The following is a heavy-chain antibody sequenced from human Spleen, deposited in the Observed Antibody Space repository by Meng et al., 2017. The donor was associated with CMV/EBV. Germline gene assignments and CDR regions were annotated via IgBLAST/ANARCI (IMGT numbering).Heavy chain of an antibody. V-gene: IGHV1-8*03. D-gene: IGHD2-2*01. J-gene: IGHJ4*02. CDR1: GYTFTSYD. CDR3: ARVPLYSTSWKDY. CDR2: MNPNNGNT. Sequence: ASVKVSCKASGYTFTSYDIHWVRQATGQGLEWMGRMNPNNGNTGYTERFQGRVTFTRNTSTSTAYMELNSLRSDDTAVYYCARVPLYSTSWKDYWGQGTLVTVSS.